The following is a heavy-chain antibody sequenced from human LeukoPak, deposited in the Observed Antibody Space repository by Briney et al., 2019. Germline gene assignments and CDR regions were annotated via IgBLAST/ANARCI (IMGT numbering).Heavy chain of an antibody. Sequence: PSETLSLTCTVSADSISSSHYYWGWIRQPPGKGLEWIANFYYSGSTYYNPSLKSRVTISVDTSKNQFSLKLNSLTAADTAVYYCARLPGGRDDPFDIWGQGTMVTVSS. D-gene: IGHD4-23*01. J-gene: IGHJ3*02. CDR1: ADSISSSHYY. CDR2: FYYSGST. CDR3: ARLPGGRDDPFDI. V-gene: IGHV4-39*01.